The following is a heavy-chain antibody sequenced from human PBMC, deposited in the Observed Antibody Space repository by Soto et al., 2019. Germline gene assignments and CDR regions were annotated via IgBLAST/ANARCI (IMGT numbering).Heavy chain of an antibody. Sequence: QVQLQESGPGLVRPSQTLSLTCTVSGGSISSDHYHWTWIRQTPGKGLELIGYIHYSGSVYYNPSRQSRVTMSVETSKNLFSLKLSSVTAADTAVYFCVREDDGGDRDYYGLDVWGQGTTVTVSS. J-gene: IGHJ6*02. CDR2: IHYSGSV. CDR3: VREDDGGDRDYYGLDV. V-gene: IGHV4-30-4*01. D-gene: IGHD4-17*01. CDR1: GGSISSDHYH.